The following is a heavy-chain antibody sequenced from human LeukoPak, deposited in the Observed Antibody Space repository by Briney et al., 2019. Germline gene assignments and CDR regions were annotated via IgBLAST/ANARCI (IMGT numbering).Heavy chain of an antibody. CDR2: ISSSSGTI. Sequence: PGGSLRLSCAASGFTFRSYSMNWVRQAPGKGLEWVSFISSSSGTIYYADSVKGRFTISRDNAKNSLYLQMNSLRDDDTAVYYCTRDRAAEYDYWGQGTLVTVSS. J-gene: IGHJ4*02. D-gene: IGHD6-13*01. V-gene: IGHV3-48*02. CDR1: GFTFRSYS. CDR3: TRDRAAEYDY.